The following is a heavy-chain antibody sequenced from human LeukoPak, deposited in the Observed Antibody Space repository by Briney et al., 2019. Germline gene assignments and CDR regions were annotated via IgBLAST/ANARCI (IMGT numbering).Heavy chain of an antibody. CDR1: GYILSSYN. J-gene: IGHJ4*02. CDR3: ARTYCAEDCSIRYFDY. CDR2: INPSGGDT. D-gene: IGHD2-21*02. Sequence: ASVKVSCKAAGYILSSYNMHWVRQAPGQGLEWLGIINPSGGDTKYAQKFQGRVTLTRDKSTSTVYMELSSLTSDDTAVYYCARTYCAEDCSIRYFDYWGQGTLVTVSS. V-gene: IGHV1-46*01.